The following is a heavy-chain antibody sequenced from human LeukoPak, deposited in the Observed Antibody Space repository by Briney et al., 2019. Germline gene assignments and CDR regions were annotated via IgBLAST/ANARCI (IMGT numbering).Heavy chain of an antibody. D-gene: IGHD2-2*01. Sequence: PGGSLRLSCAASGFTFSSYAMSWVRQAPGKGLEWVSAISGSGGSTYYADSVKGRFTISRDNSKNTLYLQMNSLRAEDTAVYYCAKGSTVVVPAAIPYYYYYMDVWGKGTTVTISS. CDR1: GFTFSSYA. V-gene: IGHV3-23*01. CDR2: ISGSGGST. CDR3: AKGSTVVVPAAIPYYYYYMDV. J-gene: IGHJ6*03.